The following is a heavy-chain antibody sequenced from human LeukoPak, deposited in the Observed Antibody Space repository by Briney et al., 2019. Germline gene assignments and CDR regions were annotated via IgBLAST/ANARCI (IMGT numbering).Heavy chain of an antibody. J-gene: IGHJ2*01. Sequence: GGSLTLFCAASGFTVSTYSMNWVSQAPGKWLECVSSISSSGSYINDADSVMGRFTISRDNAKNSLYLQMNSLRVEDTAVYYCARAVTPLFIWYFDLWGRGTLVTVSA. V-gene: IGHV3-21*01. CDR2: ISSSGSYI. CDR1: GFTVSTYS. CDR3: ARAVTPLFIWYFDL. D-gene: IGHD4-23*01.